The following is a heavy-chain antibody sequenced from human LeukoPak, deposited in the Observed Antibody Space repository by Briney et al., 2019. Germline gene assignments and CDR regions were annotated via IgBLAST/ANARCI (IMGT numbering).Heavy chain of an antibody. J-gene: IGHJ1*01. D-gene: IGHD3-22*01. CDR1: GFAFSSYW. Sequence: GGSLRLSCAASGFAFSSYWMSWDRQAPGKGLEWVAVISYDGSNKYYADSVKGRFTISRDNSKNTLYLQMNSLRAEDTAVYYCAKDRYYYDSSGYSFQHWGQGTLVTVSS. CDR2: ISYDGSNK. CDR3: AKDRYYYDSSGYSFQH. V-gene: IGHV3-30*18.